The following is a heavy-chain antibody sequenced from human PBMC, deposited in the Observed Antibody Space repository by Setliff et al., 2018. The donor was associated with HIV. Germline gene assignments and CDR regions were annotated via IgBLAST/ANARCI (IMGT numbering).Heavy chain of an antibody. V-gene: IGHV3-30*02. CDR1: GFTFSSFD. D-gene: IGHD6-19*01. CDR2: IRYDGTTD. Sequence: GGSLRLSCASSGFTFSSFDMHWVRQAPGKGLEWVAGIRYDGTTDVYADSGKGRLTISRDNSKNTVFLQMKTVRPGDTAVYYCAKRNGIPLAGPYDYWGQGSLVTVSS. J-gene: IGHJ4*02. CDR3: AKRNGIPLAGPYDY.